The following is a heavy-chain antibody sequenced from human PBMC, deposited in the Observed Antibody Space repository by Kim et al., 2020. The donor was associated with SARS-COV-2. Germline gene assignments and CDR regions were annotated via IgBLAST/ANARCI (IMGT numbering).Heavy chain of an antibody. CDR2: IYYSGST. CDR1: GGSISSGDSY. CDR3: SRDQSLVGGTVDAFEV. V-gene: IGHV4-30-4*01. Sequence: SETLSLTCTVSGGSISSGDSYWIWIRQPPGKGLEWIAYIYYSGSTYYNPSLKSRVTISVDTSKNQFSLKLRSVTAADTAVYYCSRDQSLVGGTVDAFEV. J-gene: IGHJ3*01. D-gene: IGHD6-19*01.